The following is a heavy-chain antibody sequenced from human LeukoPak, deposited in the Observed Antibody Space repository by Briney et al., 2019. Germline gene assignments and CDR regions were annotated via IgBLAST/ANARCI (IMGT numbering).Heavy chain of an antibody. D-gene: IGHD5-18*01. CDR1: GYTFTAYY. J-gene: IGHJ4*02. CDR2: INPNSGYT. V-gene: IGHV1-2*02. CDR3: ARDRGDQIQLWSSSFDY. Sequence: ASVNVSGKASGYTFTAYYMHGVRQAPGQGLEWRVCINPNSGYTNYAQKFQGRGTITSDTSIRTAYMELSRLRSDNTAVYYCARDRGDQIQLWSSSFDYWGQGTLVTVSS.